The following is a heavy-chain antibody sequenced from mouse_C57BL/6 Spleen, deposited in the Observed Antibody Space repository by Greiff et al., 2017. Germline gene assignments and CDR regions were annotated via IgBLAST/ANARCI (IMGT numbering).Heavy chain of an antibody. CDR3: ARSEDYYAYYFDY. D-gene: IGHD2-1*01. CDR2: IYPGSGST. Sequence: QVQLQQSGAELVKPGASVKMSCKASGYTFTSYWITWVKQRPGQGLEWIGDIYPGSGSTNYNEKFKSKATLTVDTSSSTAYMQLSSLTSEDSAVYYCARSEDYYAYYFDYWGQGTTLTVSS. CDR1: GYTFTSYW. J-gene: IGHJ2*01. V-gene: IGHV1-55*01.